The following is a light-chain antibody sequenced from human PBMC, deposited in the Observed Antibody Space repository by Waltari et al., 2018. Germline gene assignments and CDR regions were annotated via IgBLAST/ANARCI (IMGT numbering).Light chain of an antibody. CDR1: SSDVGSYNL. CDR2: DVN. CDR3: SSYTSSSTYV. V-gene: IGLV2-14*02. J-gene: IGLJ1*01. Sequence: QSALTQPASVSGSPGQSITISCTGTSSDVGSYNLVSWYQQYPGKAPQLMIYDVNNRPSGVSHRFSGSKSGNTASLTISGLQAEDEADYYCSSYTSSSTYVFGTGTKVTVL.